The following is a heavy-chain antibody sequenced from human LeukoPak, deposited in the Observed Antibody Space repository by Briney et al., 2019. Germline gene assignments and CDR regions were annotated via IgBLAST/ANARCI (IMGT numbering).Heavy chain of an antibody. D-gene: IGHD6-19*01. V-gene: IGHV3-23*01. CDR2: ISGSGGST. CDR3: ARSPYSSYAFDI. Sequence: GSLRLSCAASGFTFSSYAMSWVHQAPGKGLEWVSAISGSGGSTYYADSVKGRFTISRDNSKNTLYLQMNSLRAEDTAVYYCARSPYSSYAFDIWGQGTMVTVSS. J-gene: IGHJ3*02. CDR1: GFTFSSYA.